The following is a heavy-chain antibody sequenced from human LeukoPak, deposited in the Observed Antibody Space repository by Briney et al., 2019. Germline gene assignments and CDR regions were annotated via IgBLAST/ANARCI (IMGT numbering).Heavy chain of an antibody. Sequence: ASVKVSCKASGYTFTSYGISWVRQAPGQGLEWMGWISAYNGNTNYAQKLQGRVTMTTDTSTSTAYMELRSPRSDDTAVYYCARAVDTAMVYYYYYGMDVWGQGTTVTVSS. CDR3: ARAVDTAMVYYYYYGMDV. CDR2: ISAYNGNT. D-gene: IGHD5-18*01. V-gene: IGHV1-18*01. J-gene: IGHJ6*02. CDR1: GYTFTSYG.